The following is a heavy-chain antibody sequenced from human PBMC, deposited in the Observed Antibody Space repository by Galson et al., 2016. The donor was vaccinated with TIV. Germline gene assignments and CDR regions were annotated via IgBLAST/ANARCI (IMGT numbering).Heavy chain of an antibody. J-gene: IGHJ2*01. CDR2: IYYSGNTNY. CDR1: RGSVSSYH. V-gene: IGHV4-59*08. Sequence: SETLSLTCSVSRGSVSSYHWTWIRQPPGKGLEWLGYIYYSGNTNYNYNPSLESRVTMSGDASRAQLSLELKSVTAADTAVYFCARAPYGENWYFDLWGRGTLVTVSS. CDR3: ARAPYGENWYFDL. D-gene: IGHD4-17*01.